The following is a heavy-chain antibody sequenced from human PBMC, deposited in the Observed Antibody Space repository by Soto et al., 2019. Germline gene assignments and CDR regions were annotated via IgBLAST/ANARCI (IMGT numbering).Heavy chain of an antibody. J-gene: IGHJ5*02. Sequence: QVQLQESGPGLVKPSGTLSLTCAVSGGSISSDDWCTWVRQTPGKGLEWIGEIYHSGTTNYNPSLMSRVTIAVDKAKSQFSLRLDSVTAADTAVYYCARSDCYGVCRGKWLDPWGQGILVTVSS. CDR3: ARSDCYGVCRGKWLDP. CDR1: GGSISSDDW. V-gene: IGHV4-4*02. CDR2: IYHSGTT. D-gene: IGHD2-21*02.